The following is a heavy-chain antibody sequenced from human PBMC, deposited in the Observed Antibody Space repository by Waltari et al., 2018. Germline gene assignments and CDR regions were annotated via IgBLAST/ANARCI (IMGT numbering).Heavy chain of an antibody. J-gene: IGHJ4*02. D-gene: IGHD2-8*01. CDR2: SSSSGSTI. Sequence: EVQLVESGGGLVQPGGSLRLSCAASGFTFSSYELNWFRQAPGKGLGWVSYSSSSGSTIYYADSVKGRFTISRDNAKNSLYLQMNSLRAEDTAVYYCARDPIRGMVYADFDYWGQGTLVTVSS. CDR3: ARDPIRGMVYADFDY. CDR1: GFTFSSYE. V-gene: IGHV3-48*03.